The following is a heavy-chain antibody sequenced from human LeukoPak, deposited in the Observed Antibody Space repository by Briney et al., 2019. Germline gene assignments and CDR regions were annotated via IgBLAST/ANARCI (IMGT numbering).Heavy chain of an antibody. J-gene: IGHJ4*02. CDR3: ARGTTVTTSDY. CDR1: GGSFSGYY. V-gene: IGHV4-34*01. CDR2: INHSGST. Sequence: PSETLSLTCAVYGGSFSGYYWSWIRQPPGKGLEWIGEINHSGSTNYNPSLTSRVTISVDTSKNQFSLKLSSVTAADTAVYYCARGTTVTTSDYWGQGTLVTVSS. D-gene: IGHD4-17*01.